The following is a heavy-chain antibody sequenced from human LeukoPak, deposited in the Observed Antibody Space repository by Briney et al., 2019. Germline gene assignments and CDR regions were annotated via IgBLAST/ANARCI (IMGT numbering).Heavy chain of an antibody. D-gene: IGHD3-22*01. CDR2: IYYSGST. Sequence: SETLSLTCTGSGGSISSYYWSWIRQPPGKGLERIGYIYYSGSTNYNPSLKSRVTISVDTSKNQFSLKLSSVTAADTAVYYCARDRTYYYDSSGYGFDYWGQGTLVTVSS. CDR1: GGSISSYY. CDR3: ARDRTYYYDSSGYGFDY. J-gene: IGHJ4*02. V-gene: IGHV4-59*01.